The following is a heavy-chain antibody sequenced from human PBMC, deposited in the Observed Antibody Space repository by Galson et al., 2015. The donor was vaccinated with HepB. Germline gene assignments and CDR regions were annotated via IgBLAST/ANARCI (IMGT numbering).Heavy chain of an antibody. CDR1: GYSFTDYG. CDR2: IYPGDSSS. D-gene: IGHD2-21*02. J-gene: IGHJ2*01. Sequence: QSGAEVKKPGESLKISCKASGYSFTDYGIGWVRQMPGKGLESMGIIYPGDSSSRYSPSFQGQVTISVDNSIRTAYLQWSRLKASDTALYYCARLGYCGSDCYNHNFWYFDLWGRGTLVTVSS. CDR3: ARLGYCGSDCYNHNFWYFDL. V-gene: IGHV5-51*01.